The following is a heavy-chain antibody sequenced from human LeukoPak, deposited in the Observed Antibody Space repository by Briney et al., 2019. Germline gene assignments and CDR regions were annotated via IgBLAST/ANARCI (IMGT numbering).Heavy chain of an antibody. CDR1: GYTFNGNS. J-gene: IGHJ4*02. CDR2: INPNSGDT. Sequence: ASVKVSCKASGYTFNGNSIQWVRQAPGQGLEWMGYINPNSGDTNYAQNFQGRVTMTRDTSISTAYMDLTRLRFDDTAVYYCARASYYGSGSYGVVDYWGQGTLVTVSS. CDR3: ARASYYGSGSYGVVDY. V-gene: IGHV1-2*02. D-gene: IGHD3-10*01.